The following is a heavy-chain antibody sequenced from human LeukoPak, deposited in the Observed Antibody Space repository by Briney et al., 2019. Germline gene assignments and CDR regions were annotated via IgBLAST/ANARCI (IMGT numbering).Heavy chain of an antibody. CDR2: INQDGSEE. D-gene: IGHD4-17*01. J-gene: IGHJ4*02. CDR1: GFTFSTYW. Sequence: PGGSLRLSCAASGFTFSTYWMTWVRQAPGKGLEWVANINQDGSEEYYVDSVKGRFTISRDNAKNSLYLQMNTLTADDTAVYYCARGGITVTPCAYWGQGTLVTVSS. V-gene: IGHV3-7*03. CDR3: ARGGITVTPCAY.